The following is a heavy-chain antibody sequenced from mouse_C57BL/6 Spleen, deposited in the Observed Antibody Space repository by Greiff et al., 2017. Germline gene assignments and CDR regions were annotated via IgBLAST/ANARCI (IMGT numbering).Heavy chain of an antibody. V-gene: IGHV1-20*01. D-gene: IGHD1-1*01. CDR1: GYSFTGYF. J-gene: IGHJ2*01. CDR3: AREATVVANSFDY. Sequence: EVQLQQSGPELVKPGDSVKISCKASGYSFTGYFMNWVMQSHGKSLEWIGRINPYNGDTFYNQKFKGKATLTVDKSSSPAHMELRSLTSEDSAVYYCAREATVVANSFDYWGQGTTLTVSS. CDR2: INPYNGDT.